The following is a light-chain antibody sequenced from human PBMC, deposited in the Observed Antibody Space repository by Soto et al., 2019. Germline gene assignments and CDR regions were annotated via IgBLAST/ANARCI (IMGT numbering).Light chain of an antibody. J-gene: IGLJ3*02. V-gene: IGLV3-10*01. CDR2: EDS. CDR3: YSTDSSGDHRV. CDR1: ALPKKY. Sequence: SYELTQAPSVSVSPGQTARITCSGDALPKKYAYWYQQKSGQAPVLVIYEDSKRPSEIPERFSASSSGTMATLTISGAQVEDEADYYCYSTDSSGDHRVFGGGTQLTVL.